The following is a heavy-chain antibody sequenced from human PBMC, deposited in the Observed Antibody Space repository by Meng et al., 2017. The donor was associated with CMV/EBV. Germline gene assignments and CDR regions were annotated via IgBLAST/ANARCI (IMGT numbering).Heavy chain of an antibody. J-gene: IGHJ2*01. CDR1: GFTFTGYY. CDR3: ARGVGYFDL. Sequence: ASVKVSCKASGFTFTGYYIHWVRQAPGQGLEWMGWIDPSSGGTNYAQRFQGRVTMTRDTSISTAYMELTRLRSDDTAVYYCARGVGYFDLWGRGTLVTVSS. CDR2: IDPSSGGT. V-gene: IGHV1-2*02.